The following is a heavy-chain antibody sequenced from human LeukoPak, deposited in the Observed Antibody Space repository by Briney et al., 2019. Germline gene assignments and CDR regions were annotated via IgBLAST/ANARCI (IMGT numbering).Heavy chain of an antibody. Sequence: SETLSLTCTVSGGSISSGGYYWSWIRQHPGKGVEWIGYIYYSGSTYYNPSLKRRVTISVDTSKNQFSLKLSSVTAADTAVYYCARDAGYVWGSYRYTSSRRFDIWGQGTMVTVSS. V-gene: IGHV4-31*03. CDR3: ARDAGYVWGSYRYTSSRRFDI. CDR2: IYYSGST. CDR1: GGSISSGGYY. D-gene: IGHD3-16*02. J-gene: IGHJ3*02.